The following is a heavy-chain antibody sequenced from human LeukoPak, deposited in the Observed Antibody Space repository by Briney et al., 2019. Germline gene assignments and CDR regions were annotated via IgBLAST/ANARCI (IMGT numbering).Heavy chain of an antibody. CDR1: GESFSGYY. J-gene: IGHJ5*02. D-gene: IGHD3-10*01. Sequence: SETLSLTCAVYGESFSGYYWTWIRQPPGKGLKWIGEINHSGSTNYNPSLKSRVTMSVDTSKNQFSLKLSSVTAADTAVYYCARGLVSGSYFYGGGKSTNWFDPWGQGTLVTVSS. V-gene: IGHV4-34*01. CDR3: ARGLVSGSYFYGGGKSTNWFDP. CDR2: INHSGST.